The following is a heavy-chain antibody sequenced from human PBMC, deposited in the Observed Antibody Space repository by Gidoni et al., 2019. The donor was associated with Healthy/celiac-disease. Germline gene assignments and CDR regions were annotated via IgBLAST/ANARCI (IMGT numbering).Heavy chain of an antibody. Sequence: EVQLVESGGGLVQPGRSLRLSCAASGFTFDDYAMHWVRQAPGKGLAWVSGISWNSGSIGYADSVKGRFTISRDNAKNSLYLQMNSLRAEDTALYYCAKDSGGDGYNWGRFDYWGQGTLVTVSS. J-gene: IGHJ4*02. D-gene: IGHD5-12*01. CDR3: AKDSGGDGYNWGRFDY. V-gene: IGHV3-9*01. CDR1: GFTFDDYA. CDR2: ISWNSGSI.